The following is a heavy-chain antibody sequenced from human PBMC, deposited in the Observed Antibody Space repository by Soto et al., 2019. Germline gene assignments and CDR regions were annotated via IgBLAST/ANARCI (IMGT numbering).Heavy chain of an antibody. CDR2: INHSGST. CDR1: GGSFSGYY. J-gene: IGHJ6*03. V-gene: IGHV4-34*01. Sequence: QVQLQQWGAGLLKPSETLSLTCAVYGGSFSGYYWSWIRQPPGKGLEWIGEINHSGSTNYNPSLKSRFTTSVDTSKNQFSLKLSSVTAADTAVYYCARGYCSGGSCTDYYYYYMDVWGKGTTVTVSS. CDR3: ARGYCSGGSCTDYYYYYMDV. D-gene: IGHD2-15*01.